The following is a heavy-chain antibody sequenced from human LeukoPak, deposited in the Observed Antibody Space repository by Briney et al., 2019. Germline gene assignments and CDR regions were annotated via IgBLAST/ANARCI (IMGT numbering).Heavy chain of an antibody. CDR1: GYRFTSYW. J-gene: IGHJ5*02. V-gene: IGHV5-51*01. CDR3: ARHQYDILTGQETTYNWFDP. D-gene: IGHD3-9*01. CDR2: IYPGDSDT. Sequence: KPGESLQISRQGSGYRFTSYWSGWGRQVSGKGLEGMGIIYPGDSDTRYSPSFQGQVTISADKSISTAYLQWSSLKASDTAMYYCARHQYDILTGQETTYNWFDPWGQGTLVTVSS.